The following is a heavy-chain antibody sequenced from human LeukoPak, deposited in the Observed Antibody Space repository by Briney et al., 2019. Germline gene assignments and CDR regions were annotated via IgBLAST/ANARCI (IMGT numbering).Heavy chain of an antibody. D-gene: IGHD4-17*01. CDR3: ARAPTVTFFDY. Sequence: SETLSLTCSVSGGSISSRSYYWGWIRQPPGKGLEWIGSIYHSGTTYYNPSLKSRVTTSVDTSKNQFSLDLRSVTAADTAVYYCARAPTVTFFDYWGQGTLVTVSS. CDR1: GGSISSRSYY. J-gene: IGHJ4*02. V-gene: IGHV4-39*01. CDR2: IYHSGTT.